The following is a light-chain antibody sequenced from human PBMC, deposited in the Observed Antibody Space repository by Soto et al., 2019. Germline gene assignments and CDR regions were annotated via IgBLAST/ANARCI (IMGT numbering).Light chain of an antibody. V-gene: IGLV2-14*01. J-gene: IGLJ2*01. CDR2: EVR. Sequence: QSALTQPASVSGSPGQSITISCSGTRRDVGAYNLVSWYQQPPGKAPQLLIYEVRNRPSGISSRFSGSRSGNTASLTISSLLPEYEADYYSSAYTSRSTLVFGGGTKLTVL. CDR1: RRDVGAYNL. CDR3: SAYTSRSTLV.